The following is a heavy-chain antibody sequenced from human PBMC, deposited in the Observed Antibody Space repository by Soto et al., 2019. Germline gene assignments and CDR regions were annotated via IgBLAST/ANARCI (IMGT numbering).Heavy chain of an antibody. Sequence: GGSLRLSCAASGFTFSSYGMHWVRQAPGKGLEWVAVISYDGSNKYYADSVKGRFTSSRDNSKTTRYLQMNSLRAEDTAVYYCATPSKPGDFPLDYWGQGTLVTVSS. V-gene: IGHV3-30*03. CDR2: ISYDGSNK. J-gene: IGHJ4*02. CDR3: ATPSKPGDFPLDY. CDR1: GFTFSSYG. D-gene: IGHD7-27*01.